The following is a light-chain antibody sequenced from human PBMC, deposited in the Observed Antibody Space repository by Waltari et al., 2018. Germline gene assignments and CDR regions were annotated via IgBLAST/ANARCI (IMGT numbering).Light chain of an antibody. CDR2: GAS. CDR3: QKYDRLPAT. Sequence: SCSASHSVSRFLAWYQQKPGQAPRLLIYGASTRATGIPDRFSGSGSGTDFSLTISRLEPEDFAVYYCQKYDRLPATFGQGTKVEIK. J-gene: IGKJ1*01. CDR1: HSVSRF. V-gene: IGKV3-20*01.